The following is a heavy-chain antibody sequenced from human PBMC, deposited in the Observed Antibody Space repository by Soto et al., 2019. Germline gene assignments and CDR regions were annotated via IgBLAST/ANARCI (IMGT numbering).Heavy chain of an antibody. J-gene: IGHJ1*01. V-gene: IGHV4-31*03. Sequence: SETLSLTCTVSGGSISSGGYYWSWIRQHPGKGLEWIGYIYYSGSTYYNPSLKSRVTISVDTSKNQFSLKLSSVTAADTAVYYCARVAYYDSSGYYSGYFLHWGQGTLVAVSS. CDR1: GGSISSGGYY. CDR2: IYYSGST. D-gene: IGHD3-22*01. CDR3: ARVAYYDSSGYYSGYFLH.